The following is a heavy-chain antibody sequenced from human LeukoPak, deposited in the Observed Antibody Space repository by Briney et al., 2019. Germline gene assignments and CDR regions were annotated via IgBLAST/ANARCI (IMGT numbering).Heavy chain of an antibody. D-gene: IGHD2-2*01. J-gene: IGHJ4*02. CDR3: ARATRGSSTSSDY. Sequence: GESLRLSCTVSGFVFNTYAMTWVRQAPGGGMGWLSCISSSNSNTIYYADSVKGRFTISRDNAKTSLSLQLNSLRAEDTAVYYCARATRGSSTSSDYWGQGTLVTVSS. V-gene: IGHV3-48*04. CDR1: GFVFNTYA. CDR2: ISSSNSNTI.